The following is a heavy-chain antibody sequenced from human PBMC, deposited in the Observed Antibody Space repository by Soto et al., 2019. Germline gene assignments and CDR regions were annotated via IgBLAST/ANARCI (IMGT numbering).Heavy chain of an antibody. V-gene: IGHV5-51*01. CDR1: GYSFTSYW. Sequence: GESLKISCKGSGYSFTSYWLGWVRQMPGKGLERMGIIYPGDSDTRCSPSFQGQVTISADKSITTTYLQWSSLKASDTAIYYCARLFDTSGWYDYWGQGTLVTVSS. D-gene: IGHD6-19*01. CDR2: IYPGDSDT. CDR3: ARLFDTSGWYDY. J-gene: IGHJ4*02.